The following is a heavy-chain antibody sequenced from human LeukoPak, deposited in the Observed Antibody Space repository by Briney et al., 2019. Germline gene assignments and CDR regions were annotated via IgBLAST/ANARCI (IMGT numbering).Heavy chain of an antibody. D-gene: IGHD1-20*01. J-gene: IGHJ4*02. CDR2: INHSGST. Sequence: PSETLSLTCAVYGGSFSGCYWSWIRQPPGKGLEWIGEINHSGSTNYNPSLKSRVTISVDTSKNQFSLKLSSVTAADTAVYYCARLIRYDTRDYWGQGTLVTVSS. V-gene: IGHV4-34*01. CDR1: GGSFSGCY. CDR3: ARLIRYDTRDY.